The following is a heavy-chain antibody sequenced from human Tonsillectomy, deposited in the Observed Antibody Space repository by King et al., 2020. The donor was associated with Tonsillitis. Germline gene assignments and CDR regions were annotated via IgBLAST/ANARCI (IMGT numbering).Heavy chain of an antibody. V-gene: IGHV1-8*01. Sequence: VQLVESGAEVKKPGASVKVSCKASGYTFTSYDINWVRQATGQGLEWMGWMNPNSGNTGYAQRFHGRVTMTRNTSISTAYMELSSLRSEDTAVYYCARTTHSSDSGAYAYWGQGTQVTVSS. J-gene: IGHJ4*02. CDR3: ARTTHSSDSGAYAY. CDR1: GYTFTSYD. CDR2: MNPNSGNT. D-gene: IGHD3-22*01.